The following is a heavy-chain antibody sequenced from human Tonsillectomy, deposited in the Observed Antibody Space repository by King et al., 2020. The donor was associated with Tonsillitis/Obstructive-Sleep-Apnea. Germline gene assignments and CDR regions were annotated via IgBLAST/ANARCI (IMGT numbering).Heavy chain of an antibody. CDR1: GFTFSNAW. D-gene: IGHD3-22*01. J-gene: IGHJ4*02. CDR2: IKSKTDGGTT. V-gene: IGHV3-15*07. Sequence: VQLVESGGGLVKPGGSLRLSCAASGFTFSNAWMNWVRQAPGKGLEWVGRIKSKTDGGTTDYAAPVKGRCTISRDDSKNTLYLQMNSLKTEDTAVYYCTTNYYDSSGYYFVFDYWGQGTLVTVSS. CDR3: TTNYYDSSGYYFVFDY.